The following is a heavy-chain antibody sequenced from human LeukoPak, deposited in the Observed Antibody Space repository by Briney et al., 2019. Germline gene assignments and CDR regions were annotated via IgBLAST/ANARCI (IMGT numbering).Heavy chain of an antibody. CDR3: ARAEYYYGSGSYLAFLDYYYYGMDV. V-gene: IGHV1-18*01. D-gene: IGHD3-10*01. CDR1: GYTFTRYG. J-gene: IGHJ6*02. CDR2: ISAYNGNT. Sequence: ASVKVSCKASGYTFTRYGIRWVRQAPGQGGEWMGWISAYNGNTNYAQKLQGRVTMTTDTSTSTAYMELRSLRSDDTAVYYWARAEYYYGSGSYLAFLDYYYYGMDVWGQGTTVTVSS.